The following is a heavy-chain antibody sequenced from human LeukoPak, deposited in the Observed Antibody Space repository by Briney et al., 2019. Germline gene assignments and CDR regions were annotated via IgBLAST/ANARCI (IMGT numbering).Heavy chain of an antibody. CDR3: ARGVLDTAMVKGDAFDI. D-gene: IGHD5-18*01. V-gene: IGHV4-31*03. J-gene: IGHJ3*02. CDR1: GGSISSGGYY. CDR2: IYYSGST. Sequence: SQTLSLTCTVSGGSISSGGYYWSWIRQHPGKGLEWIGYIYYSGSTYYNPSLKSRVTISVNTSKNQFSLKLSSVTAADTAVYYCARGVLDTAMVKGDAFDIWGRGRMVTVSS.